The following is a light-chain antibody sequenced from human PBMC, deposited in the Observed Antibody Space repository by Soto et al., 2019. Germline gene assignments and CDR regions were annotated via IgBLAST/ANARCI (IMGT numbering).Light chain of an antibody. CDR2: GAS. Sequence: EIVLTQFPGTLSLSPGEXATLSCRASQSVGSNYLAWYQQRPGQPPNLLIFGASHRAPDIPDRFSGSGSGTDFTLTISRLEPEDFAVYYCQQYGSSIQTFGQGTKVDIK. J-gene: IGKJ1*01. V-gene: IGKV3-20*01. CDR3: QQYGSSIQT. CDR1: QSVGSNY.